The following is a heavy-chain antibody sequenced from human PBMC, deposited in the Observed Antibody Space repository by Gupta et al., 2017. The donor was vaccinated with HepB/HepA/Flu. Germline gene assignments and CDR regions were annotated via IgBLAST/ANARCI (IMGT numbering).Heavy chain of an antibody. J-gene: IGHJ6*03. CDR1: GFTFNGNA. Sequence: EIQLLESGGGLVQPGGSLRLSCEVFGFTFNGNAMGWVRQAPGKGLEWVSGIGTDLKTHYSESVRGRFTISRDNSKNTLYLQMNSLRAEDTAVYYCAKDLYFWSAMDVWGKGTTVTVSS. V-gene: IGHV3-23*01. D-gene: IGHD3-3*01. CDR2: IGTDLKT. CDR3: AKDLYFWSAMDV.